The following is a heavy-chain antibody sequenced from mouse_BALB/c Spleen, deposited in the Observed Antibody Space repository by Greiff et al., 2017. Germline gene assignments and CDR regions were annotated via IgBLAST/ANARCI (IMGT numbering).Heavy chain of an antibody. V-gene: IGHV3-6*02. CDR3: ARDLGLVGYRYDGGY. CDR1: GYSITSGYY. D-gene: IGHD2-14*01. CDR2: ISYDGSN. J-gene: IGHJ2*01. Sequence: EVKLMESGPGLVKPSQSLSLTCSVTGYSITSGYYWNWIRQFPGNKLEWMGYISYDGSNNYNPSLKNRISITRDTSKNQFFLKLNSVTTEDTATYYCARDLGLVGYRYDGGYWGQGTTLTVSS.